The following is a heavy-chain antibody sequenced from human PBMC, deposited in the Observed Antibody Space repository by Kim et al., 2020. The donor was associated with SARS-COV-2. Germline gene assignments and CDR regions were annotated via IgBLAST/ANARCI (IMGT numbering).Heavy chain of an antibody. Sequence: YADAVEGPFTISRDNSKNTLYLQKNSLGAEDTAVYDCARDYKGFGELLYWGQGTLVTVSS. CDR3: ARDYKGFGELLY. V-gene: IGHV3-30*01. D-gene: IGHD3-10*01. J-gene: IGHJ4*02.